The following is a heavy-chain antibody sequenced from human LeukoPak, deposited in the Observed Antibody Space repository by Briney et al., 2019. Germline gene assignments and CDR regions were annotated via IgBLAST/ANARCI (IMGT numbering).Heavy chain of an antibody. V-gene: IGHV1-3*01. CDR1: GYTFTSYA. D-gene: IGHD5-12*01. CDR3: ARMPVGSGYDYPHYFDY. CDR2: INAGNGNT. Sequence: ASVKVSCKASGYTFTSYAMHWVRQAPGQRLEWMGWINAGNGNTKYSQKFQGRVTITRDTSASTAYMELSSLRSEDTAVYYCARMPVGSGYDYPHYFDYWGQGTLVTVSS. J-gene: IGHJ4*02.